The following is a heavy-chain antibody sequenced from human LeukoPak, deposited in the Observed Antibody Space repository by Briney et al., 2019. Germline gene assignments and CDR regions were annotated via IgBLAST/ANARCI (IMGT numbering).Heavy chain of an antibody. CDR3: ARGGCSSTSCFYYFDY. V-gene: IGHV4-34*01. J-gene: IGHJ4*02. CDR2: INHSEST. D-gene: IGHD2-2*01. Sequence: SETLSLTCAVYVGSFSGYYWSWTRQPPGKGLEWIGEINHSESTNYNPSPKSSVTISVDTSTYQFSLKLSSVTAEDTAVYYCARGGCSSTSCFYYFDYWGQGTLVTVSS. CDR1: VGSFSGYY.